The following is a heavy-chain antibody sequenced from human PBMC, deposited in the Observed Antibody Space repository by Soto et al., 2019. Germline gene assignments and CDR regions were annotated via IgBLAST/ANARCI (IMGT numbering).Heavy chain of an antibody. CDR2: IYYSGST. CDR1: GGSIRSGGYY. D-gene: IGHD5-18*01. CDR3: ARDRLMATAGTARHYFGLDV. V-gene: IGHV4-31*03. Sequence: QVQLQESGPGLVKPSQTLSLTCTVSGGSIRSGGYYWSWVRQSPRRGLEWIGNIYYSGSTDYNPYIKSRLTISVDTSKNQFSLNLSSVTAADTAVYYCARDRLMATAGTARHYFGLDVWGQGTTVTVSS. J-gene: IGHJ6*02.